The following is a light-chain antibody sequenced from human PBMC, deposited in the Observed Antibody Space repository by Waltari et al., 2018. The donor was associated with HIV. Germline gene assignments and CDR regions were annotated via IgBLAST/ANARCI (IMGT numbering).Light chain of an antibody. J-gene: IGLJ1*01. V-gene: IGLV2-14*01. CDR3: DSHTNTFTRV. CDR2: DVN. Sequence: QSALTQPASVSWSPGQSTTISCTGTSSDVGGFDFVSWYQQFPGKAPTVVIYDVNNRSSGVSDRFSGAKSGNTASLTISGLQAEDEADYYCDSHTNTFTRVFGTGTRVTVL. CDR1: SSDVGGFDF.